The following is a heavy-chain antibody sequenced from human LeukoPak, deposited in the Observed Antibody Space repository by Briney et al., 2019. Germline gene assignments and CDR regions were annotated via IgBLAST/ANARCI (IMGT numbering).Heavy chain of an antibody. CDR1: GYTFTGYY. CDR3: ARIIVGANFDY. Sequence: ASVKVSCKASGYTFTGYYMHWVRQAPGQGLECMGRINPNSGGTNYAQKFQGRVTMTRDTSISTAYMELSRLRSDDTAVYYCARIIVGANFDYWGQGTLVTVSS. V-gene: IGHV1-2*06. J-gene: IGHJ4*02. CDR2: INPNSGGT. D-gene: IGHD1-26*01.